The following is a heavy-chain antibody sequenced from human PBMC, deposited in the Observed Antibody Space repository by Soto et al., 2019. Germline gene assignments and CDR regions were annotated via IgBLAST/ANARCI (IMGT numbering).Heavy chain of an antibody. D-gene: IGHD3-16*01. CDR1: GGSISSSSYY. J-gene: IGHJ6*02. V-gene: IGHV4-39*01. CDR2: IYYSGST. Sequence: PSETLSLTCTVSGGSISSSSYYWGWIRQPPGKGLEWIGSIYYSGSTYYNPSLKSRVTISVDTSKNQFSLKLSSVTAADTAVYYCASSTYYDYVWGSYKGDKPYYYYYYGMDVWGQGTTVTVSS. CDR3: ASSTYYDYVWGSYKGDKPYYYYYYGMDV.